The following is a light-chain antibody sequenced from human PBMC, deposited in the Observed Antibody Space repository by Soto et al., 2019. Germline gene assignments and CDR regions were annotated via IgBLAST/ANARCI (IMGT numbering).Light chain of an antibody. CDR1: QSVSNNY. Sequence: EIVLTQSPGTLSLSPGERATLSCRASQSVSNNYLAWYQQKPGQAPRLLIYDASNRATGIPARFSGSGSGTDFTLTISSLEPEDIAVYYCQQRSNWRVTFGGGTKVDIK. CDR3: QQRSNWRVT. J-gene: IGKJ4*01. V-gene: IGKV3-11*01. CDR2: DAS.